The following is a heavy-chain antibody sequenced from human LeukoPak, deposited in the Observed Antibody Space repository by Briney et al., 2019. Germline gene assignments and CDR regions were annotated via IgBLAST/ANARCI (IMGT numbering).Heavy chain of an antibody. CDR1: GGSISSSSYY. CDR2: IYYSGST. J-gene: IGHJ4*02. D-gene: IGHD1-26*01. Sequence: PSETLSLTCTVSGGSISSSSYYWGWIRQPPGKGLEWIGSIYYSGSTYYNPSLKSRVTISVDTSKNQFSLKLSSVTAADTAVYYCARVNSGSYGPLTLFDYWGQGTLVTVSS. CDR3: ARVNSGSYGPLTLFDY. V-gene: IGHV4-39*07.